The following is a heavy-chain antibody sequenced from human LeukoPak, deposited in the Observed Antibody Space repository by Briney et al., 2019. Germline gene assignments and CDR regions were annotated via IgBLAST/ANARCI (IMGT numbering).Heavy chain of an antibody. CDR3: AKDPGSGSPGDY. Sequence: GGSLRLSCAASGFTFSSYAMSWVRQAPGKGLEWVSAVSGHGGSAYYADSVKGRFTISRDNSKNTLYLQMNSLRAEDTAVYYCAKDPGSGSPGDYWGQGTLVTVSS. CDR1: GFTFSSYA. CDR2: VSGHGGSA. J-gene: IGHJ4*02. V-gene: IGHV3-23*01. D-gene: IGHD3-10*01.